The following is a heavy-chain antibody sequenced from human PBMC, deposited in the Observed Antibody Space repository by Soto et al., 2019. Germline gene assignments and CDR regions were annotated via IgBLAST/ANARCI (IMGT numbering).Heavy chain of an antibody. D-gene: IGHD6-19*01. V-gene: IGHV3-30*18. CDR2: VSHDGRNT. CDR3: AKGGRQWLVTSDFNY. J-gene: IGHJ4*02. CDR1: GFTFSDNA. Sequence: VQLVESGGGVVQPGRSLRLSCAASGFTFSDNAMHWVRQAPGKGLEWVAVVSHDGRNTHYADSVKGRFTISRDSSKNTVSLEMTSLRAEDTAVYYGAKGGRQWLVTSDFNYWGQGALVTVSS.